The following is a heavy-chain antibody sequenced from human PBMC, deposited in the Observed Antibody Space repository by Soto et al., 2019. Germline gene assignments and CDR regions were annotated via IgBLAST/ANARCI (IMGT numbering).Heavy chain of an antibody. V-gene: IGHV3-7*03. CDR2: VHRDGSEK. J-gene: IGHJ4*02. D-gene: IGHD1-26*01. Sequence: EVQLVESGGGLVQPGGSLRLSCAASGFIFTNNWMSWVRQAPGKGLEWVANVHRDGSEKRYVDSVKGRFTISRDNAKNSLYLQMNSLSADDTGVYYCTSARSSVGAPGGFIEYWGQGNLVTVSS. CDR1: GFIFTNNW. CDR3: TSARSSVGAPGGFIEY.